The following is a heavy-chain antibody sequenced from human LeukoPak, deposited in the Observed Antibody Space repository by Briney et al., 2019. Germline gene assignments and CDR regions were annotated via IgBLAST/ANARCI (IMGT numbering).Heavy chain of an antibody. Sequence: ASVQVSCKASGYTFTSYGISWVRQAPGQGLEWMGWISAYNGNTNYAQKLQGRVTMTTDTSTSTAYMELRSLRSDDTAVYYCARLELTMVRGVIGAFDIWGQGTMVTVSS. CDR2: ISAYNGNT. CDR3: ARLELTMVRGVIGAFDI. J-gene: IGHJ3*02. D-gene: IGHD3-10*01. CDR1: GYTFTSYG. V-gene: IGHV1-18*04.